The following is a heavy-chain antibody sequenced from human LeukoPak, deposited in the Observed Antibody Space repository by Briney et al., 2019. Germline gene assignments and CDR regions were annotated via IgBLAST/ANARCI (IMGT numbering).Heavy chain of an antibody. Sequence: ASVKVSCKASGYTFSSYGISWVRQAPGQGLEWMGWISAYNDDTKFTQNLQGRLTRTTDTATGTAYMELRTLTSDDTALYYCARDAACTTTPDGPDYWGQGTLVTVSA. CDR1: GYTFSSYG. D-gene: IGHD1-1*01. J-gene: IGHJ4*02. CDR3: ARDAACTTTPDGPDY. CDR2: ISAYNDDT. V-gene: IGHV1-18*01.